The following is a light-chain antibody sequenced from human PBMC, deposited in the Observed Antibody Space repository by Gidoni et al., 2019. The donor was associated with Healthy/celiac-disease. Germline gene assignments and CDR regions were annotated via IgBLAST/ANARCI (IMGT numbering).Light chain of an antibody. V-gene: IGKV1-5*03. CDR2: KAS. J-gene: IGKJ1*01. CDR3: QQYNSYPWT. CDR1: QSISSW. Sequence: DIQMTQSPSTLSESVGDRVTITCRASQSISSWLAWYQQKPGKAPKLLSYKASSLERGVPSRFSDSGSGTEFTLTISSMQPDDFATYYCQQYNSYPWTFGQGTKVEIK.